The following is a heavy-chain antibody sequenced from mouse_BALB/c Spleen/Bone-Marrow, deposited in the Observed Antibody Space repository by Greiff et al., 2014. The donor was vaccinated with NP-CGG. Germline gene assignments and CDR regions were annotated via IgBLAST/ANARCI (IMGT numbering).Heavy chain of an antibody. CDR3: ARSYYAMDY. J-gene: IGHJ4*01. Sequence: EVKVEESGAELVKPGASVKLSCTASGFNIKDTYMHWVKQRPEQGLEWIGRIDPANGNTKYDPKFQGKATITADTSSNTPYLQLSSLTSEDTAVYYCARSYYAMDYWGQGTSVTVSS. CDR1: GFNIKDTY. CDR2: IDPANGNT. D-gene: IGHD1-1*01. V-gene: IGHV14-3*02.